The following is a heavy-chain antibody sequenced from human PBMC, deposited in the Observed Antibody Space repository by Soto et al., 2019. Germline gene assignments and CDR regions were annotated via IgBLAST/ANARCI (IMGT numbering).Heavy chain of an antibody. CDR2: IYYSGST. CDR3: ARHGSGSYYNTFSRPSNFAY. D-gene: IGHD3-10*01. V-gene: IGHV4-31*03. CDR1: GGSISSGGDY. Sequence: TLSLTCTVSGGSISSGGDYWSWIRQHPGKGLEWIGYIYYSGSTYYNPSLKSRVTISVDTSKNQFSLKLSSVTAADTAVYYCARHGSGSYYNTFSRPSNFAYRGQGTLVTVSS. J-gene: IGHJ4*02.